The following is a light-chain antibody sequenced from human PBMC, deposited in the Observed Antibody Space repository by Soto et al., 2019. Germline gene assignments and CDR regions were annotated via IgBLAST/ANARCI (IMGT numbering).Light chain of an antibody. V-gene: IGLV2-11*01. CDR2: DVS. J-gene: IGLJ1*01. CDR3: CSYAGTYSSFV. Sequence: QSVLTQPRSVSGSPGQSVTTSCTGTSSDVGGYNYVSWYQEHPGRAPKLMIYDVSIRPSGVPDRFSGSKSGNTASLTISGLLAEDEADYYCCSYAGTYSSFVFGSGTKV. CDR1: SSDVGGYNY.